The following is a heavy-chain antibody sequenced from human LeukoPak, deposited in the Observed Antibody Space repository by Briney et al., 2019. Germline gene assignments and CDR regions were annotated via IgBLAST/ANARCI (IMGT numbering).Heavy chain of an antibody. J-gene: IGHJ3*02. CDR2: IIPIFGTA. CDR1: GGTFSSYG. D-gene: IGHD3-22*01. CDR3: AKSIVVVTPDAFDI. V-gene: IGHV1-69*05. Sequence: SVKVSCKAPGGTFSSYGISWVRQAPGQGPEWMGRIIPIFGTANYAQKFQGRVTITTDESTSTAYMELSSLRSEDTAVYYCAKSIVVVTPDAFDIWGQGTMVTVSS.